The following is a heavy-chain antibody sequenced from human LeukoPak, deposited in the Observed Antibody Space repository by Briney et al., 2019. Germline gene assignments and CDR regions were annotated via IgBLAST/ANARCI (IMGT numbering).Heavy chain of an antibody. CDR2: ISYDGSNK. V-gene: IGHV3-30-3*01. D-gene: IGHD2/OR15-2a*01. CDR1: GFTFSSYA. Sequence: GGSLRLSCAASGFTFSSYAMHWVRQAPGKGLEWLAVISYDGSNKYYADSVKGRFTISRDNSKNTLYLQMNSLRAEDTAVYYCARVSDVAEYFQHWGQGTLVTVSS. J-gene: IGHJ1*01. CDR3: ARVSDVAEYFQH.